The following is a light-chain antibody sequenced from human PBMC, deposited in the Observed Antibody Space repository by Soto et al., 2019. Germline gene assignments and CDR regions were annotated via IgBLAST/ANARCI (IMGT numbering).Light chain of an antibody. Sequence: EIVLTQSPGTLSLSPGERATLSCRASQSVSNNYLAWYQQKPGQAPRLLIYGASNRATGIPDRFSGSGSGTDFTLTIRRLEHEDFEVYYCQQYSSSGTFGQGTKVDIK. CDR3: QQYSSSGT. CDR2: GAS. V-gene: IGKV3-20*01. CDR1: QSVSNNY. J-gene: IGKJ1*01.